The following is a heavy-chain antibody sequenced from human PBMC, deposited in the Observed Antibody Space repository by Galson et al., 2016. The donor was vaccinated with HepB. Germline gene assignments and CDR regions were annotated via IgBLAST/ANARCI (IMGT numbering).Heavy chain of an antibody. D-gene: IGHD2-15*01. V-gene: IGHV3-48*02. CDR2: INSGSSTL. Sequence: SLRLSCAASGFTFSSYGMNWVRQAPGKGLEWVSYINSGSSTLYYADSVQGRFTVSRDNAGDALFLLMNSLRDEDTALYYCARDFRLHSDHALWGQGTLVTVS. CDR1: GFTFSSYG. J-gene: IGHJ4*02. CDR3: ARDFRLHSDHAL.